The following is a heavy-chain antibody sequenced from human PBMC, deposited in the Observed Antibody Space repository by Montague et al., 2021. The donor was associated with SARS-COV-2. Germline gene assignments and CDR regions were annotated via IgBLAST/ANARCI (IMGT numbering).Heavy chain of an antibody. CDR1: EFTFSNYW. CDR2: TNSDGRST. D-gene: IGHD6-19*01. CDR3: VREVGMVVARTLGRLDP. J-gene: IGHJ5*02. Sequence: SLRLSCAVSEFTFSNYWMHWVRQAPGKGLEWVSRTNSDGRSTTYADSVKGRFTISRDNAKNTLFLQINSLRGEDTAVYYCVREVGMVVARTLGRLDPWGQGTLVTVSS. V-gene: IGHV3-74*01.